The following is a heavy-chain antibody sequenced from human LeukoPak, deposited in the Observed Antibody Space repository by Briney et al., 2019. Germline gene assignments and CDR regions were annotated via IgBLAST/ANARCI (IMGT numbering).Heavy chain of an antibody. J-gene: IGHJ4*02. D-gene: IGHD2-15*01. CDR3: ARGGRYCRGGSCYQDY. Sequence: ASVKVSCKASGYTFTGYYRHWVRQAPGQGLEWMGWINPNSGGTNYAQKFQGRVTMTRDTSISTAYMELSRLRSDDTAVYYCARGGRYCRGGSCYQDYWGQGTLVTVSS. CDR1: GYTFTGYY. CDR2: INPNSGGT. V-gene: IGHV1-2*02.